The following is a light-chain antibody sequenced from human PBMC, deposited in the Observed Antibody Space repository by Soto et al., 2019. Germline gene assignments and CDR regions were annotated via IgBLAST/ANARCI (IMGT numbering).Light chain of an antibody. CDR1: QDISNY. V-gene: IGKV1-33*01. CDR3: QQYDNLLLYT. Sequence: DIPMTQSPSSLSASVGDRVTITCQASQDISNYLNWYQQKPGKAPKLLIYDASNLETGVPSRFSGSGSGTDFTLAISSLQPEDIATYYCQQYDNLLLYTFGQGTKLEIK. J-gene: IGKJ2*01. CDR2: DAS.